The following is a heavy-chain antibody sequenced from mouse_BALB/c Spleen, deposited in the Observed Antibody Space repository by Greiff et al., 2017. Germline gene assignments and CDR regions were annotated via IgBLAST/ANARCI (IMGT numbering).Heavy chain of an antibody. V-gene: IGHV1-63*01. CDR2: IYPGGGYT. CDR1: GYTFTNYW. CDR3: ARAGGNYAMDY. Sequence: QVQLQQSGAELVRPGTSVKISCKASGYTFTNYWLGWVKQRPGHGLEWIGDIYPGGGYTNYNGKFKGKATLTADKSSSTAYMQLSSLTSVDSAVYFCARAGGNYAMDYWGQGTSVTVSS. J-gene: IGHJ4*01.